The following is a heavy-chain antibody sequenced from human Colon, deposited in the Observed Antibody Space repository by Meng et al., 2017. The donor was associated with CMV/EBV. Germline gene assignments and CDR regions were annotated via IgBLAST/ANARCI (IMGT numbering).Heavy chain of an antibody. CDR3: ARVICGGDCYLDY. V-gene: IGHV1-69*01. D-gene: IGHD2-21*02. CDR2: IITISGTT. J-gene: IGHJ4*02. CDR1: KCTFSSYP. Sequence: RWGAGVRRPGSSVNVSGKASKCTFSSYPISWVRQGPGQGFEWVGGIITISGTTDYAQKFQGRVTITADESTSTAYMKLSNLRSEDTAIYYCARVICGGDCYLDYWGRGTLVTVSS.